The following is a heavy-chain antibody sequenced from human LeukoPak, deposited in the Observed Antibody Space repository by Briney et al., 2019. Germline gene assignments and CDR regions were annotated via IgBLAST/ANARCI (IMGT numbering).Heavy chain of an antibody. D-gene: IGHD3-10*01. CDR2: VYYSGST. CDR3: ARSELLWFGKVNSGFDF. V-gene: IGHV4-59*01. Sequence: SESLSLTCTVSGGSISTYYWSWIRQPPGKGLEWIGYVYYSGSTNYNPSLMSRVTISVDTSENQFSLKMSSVTAADTAIYYCARSELLWFGKVNSGFDFWGQGTLVTVSS. J-gene: IGHJ4*02. CDR1: GGSISTYY.